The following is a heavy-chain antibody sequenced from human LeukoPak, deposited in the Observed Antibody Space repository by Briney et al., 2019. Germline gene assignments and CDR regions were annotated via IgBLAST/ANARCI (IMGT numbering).Heavy chain of an antibody. CDR1: GFPFSSYG. CDR2: IRYDGNNK. D-gene: IGHD4-23*01. CDR3: AKGTVVTYEIDY. V-gene: IGHV3-30*02. Sequence: PGGSLRLSCAAPGFPFSSYGLPWVRQAPGRGLEWVAFIRYDGNNKYYADSVKGRFTISRDNSKNTLCLQMNSLRTGDTAVYYCAKGTVVTYEIDYWGQGTLVTVSS. J-gene: IGHJ4*02.